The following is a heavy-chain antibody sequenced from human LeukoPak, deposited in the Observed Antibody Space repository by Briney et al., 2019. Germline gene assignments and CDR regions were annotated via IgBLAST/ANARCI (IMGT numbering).Heavy chain of an antibody. V-gene: IGHV4-59*01. Sequence: SETLSLTCTVSGGSISTYYWSWIRQSPGKGLEWIGYIYYSGSTNYNPSLRSRVTISVDTSKNQFSLKVNFVTAADTAVYYCARVSGGYDDYWGQGALVTVSS. D-gene: IGHD5-12*01. CDR2: IYYSGST. CDR3: ARVSGGYDDY. J-gene: IGHJ4*02. CDR1: GGSISTYY.